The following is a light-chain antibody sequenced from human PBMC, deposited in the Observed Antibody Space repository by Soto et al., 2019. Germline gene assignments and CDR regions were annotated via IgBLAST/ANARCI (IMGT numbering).Light chain of an antibody. J-gene: IGLJ3*02. CDR2: EVT. Sequence: QSALTQPASVSGSPGQSITISCTGTSSDVGSHNFVSWYQQRPGKAPKLIIFEVTKRPSGVSNRFSASKSGNTASLTISGAQAEDEADYYCCSYAGTTTWVFGGGTKLTVL. CDR3: CSYAGTTTWV. V-gene: IGLV2-23*02. CDR1: SSDVGSHNF.